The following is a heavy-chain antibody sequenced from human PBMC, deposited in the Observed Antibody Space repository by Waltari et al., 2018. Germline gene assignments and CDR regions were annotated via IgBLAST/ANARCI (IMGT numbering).Heavy chain of an antibody. J-gene: IGHJ4*02. D-gene: IGHD4-17*01. CDR2: IGGRRGNA. Sequence: QVQLQESGPGLVKPSETLSLTSAVSGPSINRDYYWSWIRQAPEKGLEWIGYIGGRRGNAYYNPSLKSRVIISRDSSNNQFSLNLTSVTAADTAIYFCARKDYAYYFDLWGQGVLVTVSS. CDR3: ARKDYAYYFDL. CDR1: GPSINRDYY. V-gene: IGHV4-38-2*01.